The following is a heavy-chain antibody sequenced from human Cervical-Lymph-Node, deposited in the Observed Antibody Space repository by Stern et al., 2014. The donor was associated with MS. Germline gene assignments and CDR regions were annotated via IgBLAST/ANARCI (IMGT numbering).Heavy chain of an antibody. CDR3: ASAYSSSHYYFDY. V-gene: IGHV3-33*01. D-gene: IGHD6-13*01. CDR1: GFSFSRYA. J-gene: IGHJ4*02. Sequence: VQLVESGGGVVQPGRSLRLSCAGSGFSFSRYAMHWVRQAPGKGLEWVALIWYDGSNPCYADSVTGRFTISRDNFKNTLYLQMNSLRAEDTAVYYCASAYSSSHYYFDYWGQGTLVTVSS. CDR2: IWYDGSNP.